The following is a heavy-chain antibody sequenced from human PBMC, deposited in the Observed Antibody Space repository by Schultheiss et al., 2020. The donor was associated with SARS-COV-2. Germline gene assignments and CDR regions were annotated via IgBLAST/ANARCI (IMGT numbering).Heavy chain of an antibody. CDR2: MNPNSGNT. J-gene: IGHJ4*02. Sequence: ASVKVSCKASGYTFTSYDINWVRQATGQGLEWMGWMNPNSGNTGYAQKFQGRVTMTRNTSISTAYMELSSLRSEDTAVYYCARDSLGYCSSTSCQNPSDFDYWGQGTLVTVSS. D-gene: IGHD2-2*01. CDR1: GYTFTSYD. CDR3: ARDSLGYCSSTSCQNPSDFDY. V-gene: IGHV1-8*01.